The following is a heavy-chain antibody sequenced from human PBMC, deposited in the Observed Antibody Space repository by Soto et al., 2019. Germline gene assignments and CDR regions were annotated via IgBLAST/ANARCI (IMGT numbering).Heavy chain of an antibody. V-gene: IGHV4-59*01. D-gene: IGHD6-13*01. J-gene: IGHJ6*02. CDR2: IYYSGST. CDR3: ARFLGSSWYSPSYYYYYGMDV. Sequence: SETLSLTCTVSGGSISSYYWSWIRQPPGKGLEWIGYIYYSGSTNYNPSLKSRVTISVDTSKNQFSLKLSSVTAADTAVYYCARFLGSSWYSPSYYYYYGMDVWGQGTTVTVSS. CDR1: GGSISSYY.